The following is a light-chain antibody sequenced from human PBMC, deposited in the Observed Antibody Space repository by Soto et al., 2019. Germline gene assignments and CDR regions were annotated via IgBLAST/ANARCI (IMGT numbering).Light chain of an antibody. Sequence: DIQMTPSPSSLSATVGDRVTITCPASQSISSYLNWYQQKPGKAPKLLIYAASSLQSGVPSRFSGSGSGTEFTLTISSLQPEDLGTYYCQQSYTIPTTFGQGTKVDIK. CDR3: QQSYTIPTT. J-gene: IGKJ1*01. CDR2: AAS. V-gene: IGKV1-39*01. CDR1: QSISSY.